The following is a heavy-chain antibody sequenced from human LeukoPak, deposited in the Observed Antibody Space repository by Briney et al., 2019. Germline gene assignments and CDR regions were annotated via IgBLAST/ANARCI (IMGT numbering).Heavy chain of an antibody. D-gene: IGHD6-19*01. CDR1: GFTFSSYE. J-gene: IGHJ4*02. CDR2: ISSSGSTI. Sequence: GGSLRLSCAASGFTFSSYEMNWVRQAPGKGLEWVSYISSSGSTIYYADSVKGRFTISRDNAKNSLYLQMNSLRAEDTAVYYCARGYSSGWGHFDHWGQGTLVTVSS. V-gene: IGHV3-48*03. CDR3: ARGYSSGWGHFDH.